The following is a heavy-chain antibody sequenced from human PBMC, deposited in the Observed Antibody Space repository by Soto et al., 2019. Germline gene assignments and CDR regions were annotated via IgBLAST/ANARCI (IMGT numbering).Heavy chain of an antibody. D-gene: IGHD4-17*01. CDR1: GFTFNNYA. V-gene: IGHV3-23*01. J-gene: IGHJ3*01. CDR2: ISASGGRT. Sequence: GGSLRLSCAASGFTFNNYAMSCVRQAPGKGLEWVSGISASGGRTYYADSVKGRFTVSRDSSKDTLSLPMNSLSAEDTAVYYCAKDHTGEYVGGFEFGGDGTMVTV. CDR3: AKDHTGEYVGGFEF.